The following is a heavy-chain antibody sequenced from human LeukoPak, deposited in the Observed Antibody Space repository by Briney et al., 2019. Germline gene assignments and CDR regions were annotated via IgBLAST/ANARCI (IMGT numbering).Heavy chain of an antibody. J-gene: IGHJ6*03. CDR2: ISAYNGNT. D-gene: IGHD6-13*01. V-gene: IGHV1-18*01. CDR3: ARERAVGSSSWTVPRYYMDV. CDR1: GGTFSSYA. Sequence: ASVKVSCKASGGTFSSYAISWVRQAPGQGLEWVGWISAYNGNTNYAQKLQGRVTMTTDTSTSTAYMELRSLRSDDTAVYYCARERAVGSSSWTVPRYYMDVWGKGTTVTVSS.